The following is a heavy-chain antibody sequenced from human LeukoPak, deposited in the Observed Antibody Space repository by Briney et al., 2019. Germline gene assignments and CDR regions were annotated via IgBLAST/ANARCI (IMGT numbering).Heavy chain of an antibody. V-gene: IGHV3-48*02. CDR3: ARDSRFGKLLIPYFDY. CDR2: ITSRSSSI. D-gene: IGHD3-10*01. J-gene: IGHJ4*02. CDR1: GFTFSSYG. Sequence: GGSLRLSCAASGFTFSSYGMNWVRQAPGKGLEWVSYITSRSSSIYYADSVKGRFTISRDNAQNSLYLQMNSLRDEDTAVYYCARDSRFGKLLIPYFDYWGQGTLVTVSS.